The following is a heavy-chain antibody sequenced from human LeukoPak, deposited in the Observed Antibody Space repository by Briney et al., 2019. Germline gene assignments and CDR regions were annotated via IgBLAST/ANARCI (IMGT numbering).Heavy chain of an antibody. J-gene: IGHJ5*02. CDR3: ARPQLGTSKIDP. CDR2: IYFSGST. Sequence: SETLSLTCTVSGGSITSSSYYWGWIRQPPGKGLEWIGSIYFSGSTYYNPSLKSRVTISVDTSKNQFSLKLSSVTAADTAMYYCARPQLGTSKIDPWGQGTLVTVSS. V-gene: IGHV4-39*01. CDR1: GGSITSSSYY. D-gene: IGHD6-6*01.